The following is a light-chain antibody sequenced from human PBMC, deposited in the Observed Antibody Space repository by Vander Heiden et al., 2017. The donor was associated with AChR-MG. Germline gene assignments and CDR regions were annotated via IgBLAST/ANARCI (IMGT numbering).Light chain of an antibody. J-gene: IGLJ1*01. CDR1: SSDVGGYNY. CDR2: DVS. Sequence: QSALPQPASVSGSPGQSITISCTGTSSDVGGYNYVSWYQQHPGKAPKLMIYDVSKRPSGVSNRFSGSKSGNTASLTISGLQAEDEADYYCSSYTSSSTDYVFGTGTKVTVL. V-gene: IGLV2-14*01. CDR3: SSYTSSSTDYV.